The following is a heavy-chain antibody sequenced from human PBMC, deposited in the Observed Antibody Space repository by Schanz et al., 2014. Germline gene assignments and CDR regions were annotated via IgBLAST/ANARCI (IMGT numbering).Heavy chain of an antibody. CDR1: GFSFDDYT. J-gene: IGHJ3*01. CDR3: ARVEGSSGSASSYRALNV. V-gene: IGHV3-43*01. Sequence: EVQLVESGGVVAQPGGSLRLSCAASGFSFDDYTMHWVRQAPGKGLEWVSLIDRDGGHTYYADSVKGRFTISRDNAKKSLYLQMNTLRAEDTAIYYCARVEGSSGSASSYRALNVWGQGTTVTVSS. D-gene: IGHD3-10*01. CDR2: IDRDGGHT.